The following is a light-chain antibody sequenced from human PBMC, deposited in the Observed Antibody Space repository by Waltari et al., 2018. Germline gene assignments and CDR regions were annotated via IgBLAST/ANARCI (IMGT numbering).Light chain of an antibody. CDR2: DNTDGSH. Sequence: QVVLTQSPSASASLGASVKLTCTLSSGHTTYGIAWHQQQPEQGPRYLMKDNTDGSHTRGDGIPDRFSGSSSGAERYLTISSLQSEDEADYYCQTWSTTIVFGGGTKLTVL. V-gene: IGLV4-69*01. J-gene: IGLJ3*02. CDR1: SGHTTYG. CDR3: QTWSTTIV.